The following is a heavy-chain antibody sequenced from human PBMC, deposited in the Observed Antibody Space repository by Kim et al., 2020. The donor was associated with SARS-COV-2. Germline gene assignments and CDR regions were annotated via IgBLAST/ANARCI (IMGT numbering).Heavy chain of an antibody. J-gene: IGHJ6*02. CDR2: FDPEDGET. D-gene: IGHD6-19*01. Sequence: ASVKVSCKVSGYTLIELSMHWVRQAPGKGLEWMGGFDPEDGETIYAQKFQGRVTMTEDTSTDTAYMELSSVRSEDTAVYYCATGYSVAGTPEDWRYYYGMDVWGRGTTVTVSS. CDR1: GYTLIELS. V-gene: IGHV1-24*01. CDR3: ATGYSVAGTPEDWRYYYGMDV.